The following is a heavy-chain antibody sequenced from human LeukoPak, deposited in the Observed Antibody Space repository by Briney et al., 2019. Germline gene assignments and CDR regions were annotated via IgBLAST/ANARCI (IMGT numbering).Heavy chain of an antibody. V-gene: IGHV3-48*04. D-gene: IGHD1-26*01. J-gene: IGHJ6*03. CDR2: ISSSTI. CDR1: GFTFSSYS. Sequence: GESLRLSCAASGFTFSSYSIDWVRQAPGKGLEWLSYISSSTIYYADSVKGRFTISRDNAKNSVYLQMNSLRAEDTAVYYCARVSSGSYFGYYYYYMDVWGKGTTVTVSS. CDR3: ARVSSGSYFGYYYYYMDV.